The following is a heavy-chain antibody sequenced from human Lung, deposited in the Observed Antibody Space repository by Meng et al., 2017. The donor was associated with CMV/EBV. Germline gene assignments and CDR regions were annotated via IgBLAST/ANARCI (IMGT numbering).Heavy chain of an antibody. CDR3: VKDVDFYDSSGYSY. Sequence: SCAASGFNFDDYSLHWVRQGPGKGLEWVSGISGNGNYIGHEDSVKGRLTVPRDTAKNSLYLKINSLRAEDTALYYCVKDVDFYDSSGYSYWGQGTXVTVSS. CDR2: ISGNGNYI. CDR1: GFNFDDYS. V-gene: IGHV3-9*01. J-gene: IGHJ4*02. D-gene: IGHD3-22*01.